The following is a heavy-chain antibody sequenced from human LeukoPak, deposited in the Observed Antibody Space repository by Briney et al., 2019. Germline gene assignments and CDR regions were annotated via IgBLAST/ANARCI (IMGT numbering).Heavy chain of an antibody. Sequence: SETQSLTCTVSGGSISSYYWSWIRQPPGKGLEWIGYIYYSGSTNYNPSLKSRVTISVDTSKNQFSLKLSSVTAADTAVYYCARGYSSSWYWFDPWGQGTLVTVSS. CDR3: ARGYSSSWYWFDP. CDR2: IYYSGST. CDR1: GGSISSYY. J-gene: IGHJ5*02. D-gene: IGHD6-13*01. V-gene: IGHV4-59*01.